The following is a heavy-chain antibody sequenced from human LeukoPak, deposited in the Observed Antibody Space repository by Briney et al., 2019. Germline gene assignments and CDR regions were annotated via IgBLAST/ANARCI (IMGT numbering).Heavy chain of an antibody. J-gene: IGHJ6*03. CDR2: IYYSGST. CDR3: ARSLLGEGWLQLRYYYYMDV. D-gene: IGHD5-24*01. Sequence: TSETLSLTCTVSGGSISSHYWSWIRQPPGKGLEWIGYIYYSGSTNYNPSLKSRVTISVDTSKNQFSLKLSSVTAADTAVYYCARSLLGEGWLQLRYYYYMDVWGKGTTVTVSS. CDR1: GGSISSHY. V-gene: IGHV4-59*11.